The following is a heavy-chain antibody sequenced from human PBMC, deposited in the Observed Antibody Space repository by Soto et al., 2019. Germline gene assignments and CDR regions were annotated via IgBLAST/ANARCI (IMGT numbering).Heavy chain of an antibody. D-gene: IGHD6-6*01. CDR3: ARDREEQLVDYYYYYGMDV. V-gene: IGHV1-69*13. CDR2: IIPIFGTA. J-gene: IGHJ6*02. Sequence: SVKVSCKASGGTFSSYAISWVRQAPGQGLEWMGGIIPIFGTANYAQKFQGRVTITADESTSTAYMELSSLRSEDTAVYYCARDREEQLVDYYYYYGMDVWGQGTTVTVSS. CDR1: GGTFSSYA.